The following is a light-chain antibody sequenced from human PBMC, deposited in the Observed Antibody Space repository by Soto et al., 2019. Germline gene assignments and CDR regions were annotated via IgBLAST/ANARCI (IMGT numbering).Light chain of an antibody. J-gene: IGLJ2*01. CDR3: SSFTSGSTVV. CDR1: SSDVGSYDL. Sequence: QSALTQPASVSGSPGQSLTISCTGSSSDVGSYDLVSWYQQHPGKPPKLLLYEVSNRPSGVSNRFSGSKSGNTASLTISGLQAEDEADYYCSSFTSGSTVVFGGGTKLTVL. V-gene: IGLV2-14*02. CDR2: EVS.